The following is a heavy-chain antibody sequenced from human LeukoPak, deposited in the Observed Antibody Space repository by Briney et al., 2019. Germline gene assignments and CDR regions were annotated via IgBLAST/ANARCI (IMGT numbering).Heavy chain of an antibody. J-gene: IGHJ4*02. Sequence: PSETLSLTCAVYGGSFSGYYWSWIRQPPGKGLEWIGEINHSGSTNYNPSLKSRVTISVDTSKNQFSLKLSSVTAADTAVYYCAAGRYFDYWGQGTLVTVSS. CDR1: GGSFSGYY. CDR3: AAGRYFDY. V-gene: IGHV4-34*01. CDR2: INHSGST.